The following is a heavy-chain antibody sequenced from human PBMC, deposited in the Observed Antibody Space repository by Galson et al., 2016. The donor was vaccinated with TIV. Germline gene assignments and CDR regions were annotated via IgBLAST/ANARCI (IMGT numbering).Heavy chain of an antibody. CDR2: FIPLFGTA. D-gene: IGHD5-18*01. CDR3: AKDRNTAMDTYHYYYGMDV. CDR1: GDTFSSYP. J-gene: IGHJ6*02. Sequence: SVKVSCKASGDTFSSYPFNWVRQAPAQGLEWVGGFIPLFGTANYAQKFQGRVTISADESTSTLYMEVRSLRSEDTAVYYCAKDRNTAMDTYHYYYGMDVWGQGTTVIVSS. V-gene: IGHV1-69*13.